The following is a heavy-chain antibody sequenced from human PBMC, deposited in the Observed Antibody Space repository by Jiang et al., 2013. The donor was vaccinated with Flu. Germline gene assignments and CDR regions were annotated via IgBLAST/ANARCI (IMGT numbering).Heavy chain of an antibody. D-gene: IGHD2-2*01. Sequence: GAEVKKPGSSVRVSCKASGGSFSSYAISWVRQAPGQGLEWMGIINPSGGSTSYAQKFQGRVTMTRDTSTSTVYMELSGLRSEDTAVYYCARASKGMDVWGQGTTVTVSS. CDR2: INPSGGST. CDR1: GGSFSSYA. V-gene: IGHV1-46*03. CDR3: ARASKGMDV. J-gene: IGHJ6*02.